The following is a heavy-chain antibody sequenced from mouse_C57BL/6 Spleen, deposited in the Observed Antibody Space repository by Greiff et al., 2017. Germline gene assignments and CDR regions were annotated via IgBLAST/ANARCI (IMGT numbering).Heavy chain of an antibody. Sequence: EVQLVESGGGLVKPGASLKLSCAASGFTFSDYVMHWVRQAPEKGLEWVAYISSGSSTSYYADKVKGRFTISKDNATNTLYLQMSRLRSEDTAVYFCARDVFLRDLDYWGQGTPLTVSS. CDR3: ARDVFLRDLDY. D-gene: IGHD1-1*01. J-gene: IGHJ2*01. CDR1: GFTFSDYV. V-gene: IGHV5-17*01. CDR2: ISSGSSTS.